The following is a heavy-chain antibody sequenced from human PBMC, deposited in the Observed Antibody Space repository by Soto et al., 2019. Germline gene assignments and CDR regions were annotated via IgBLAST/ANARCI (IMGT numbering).Heavy chain of an antibody. CDR3: APSDYYGSGNPAYYYGMDV. D-gene: IGHD3-10*01. CDR1: GFTFSDYY. Sequence: GGSLRLSCAASGFTFSDYYMSWIRQAPGKGLEWVSYISSSGSTIYYADSVKGRFTISRDNAKNSLYLQMNSLRAEDTAVYYCAPSDYYGSGNPAYYYGMDVWGQGTTVTVSS. CDR2: ISSSGSTI. V-gene: IGHV3-11*01. J-gene: IGHJ6*02.